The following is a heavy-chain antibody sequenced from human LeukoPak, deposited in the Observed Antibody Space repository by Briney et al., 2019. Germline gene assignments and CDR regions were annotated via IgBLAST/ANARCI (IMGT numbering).Heavy chain of an antibody. D-gene: IGHD2-2*01. Sequence: ASVKGSCKGSGDTFTGYYMHWVRQTPGHGREWMGWINPNRGGTHYVQKFQGRVTMTGDTSIRTAYMELSRLRSDETAVYYFARDLVGVPASPHDYYYYYMDVWGKGTTVTVSS. CDR3: ARDLVGVPASPHDYYYYYMDV. J-gene: IGHJ6*03. CDR2: INPNRGGT. V-gene: IGHV1-2*02. CDR1: GDTFTGYY.